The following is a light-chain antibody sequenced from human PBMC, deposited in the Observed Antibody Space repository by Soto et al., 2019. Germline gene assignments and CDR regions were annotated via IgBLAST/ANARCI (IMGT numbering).Light chain of an antibody. V-gene: IGKV3-20*01. CDR3: QQYISSPRT. CDR1: QSVSNNY. Sequence: EIVLTQSRGTLSLSPGERATLSCRASQSVSNNYVAWYQQKPGQAPRLLIYGASNRATGIPDRFSGSGSGTDFSLTISRLEPEDFVVYYCQQYISSPRTFGQGTKVEIK. J-gene: IGKJ1*01. CDR2: GAS.